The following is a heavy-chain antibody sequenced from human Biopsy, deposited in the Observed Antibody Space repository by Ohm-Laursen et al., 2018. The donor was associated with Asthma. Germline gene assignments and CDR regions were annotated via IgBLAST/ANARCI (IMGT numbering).Heavy chain of an antibody. CDR1: GFSFSNFA. CDR3: ARSIYDFWSGYYGMDV. V-gene: IGHV3-30*07. J-gene: IGHJ6*02. CDR2: TSKDASTQ. Sequence: SLRLSCAAAGFSFSNFAIHWVRQAPGKGLEWVGVTSKDASTQDYADSVKGRFTMARDNSKNTLDLQMNSLRAEDTAVYYCARSIYDFWSGYYGMDVWGQGTTVTVSS. D-gene: IGHD3-3*01.